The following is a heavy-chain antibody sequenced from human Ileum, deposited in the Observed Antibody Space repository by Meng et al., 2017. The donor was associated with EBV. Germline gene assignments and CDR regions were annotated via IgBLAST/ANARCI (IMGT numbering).Heavy chain of an antibody. CDR3: ASRELAPFDY. D-gene: IGHD1-26*01. CDR1: CGSYSSRKYY. V-gene: IGHV4-39*07. J-gene: IGHJ4*02. Sequence: PGLVKPSETLSLTCSVLCGSYSSRKYYWGWFRQPPGKALEWIASIYYSGTTYYNPSLQSRVSISVDKSKNQVSLNMTSMTAADTAVYYCASRELAPFDYWGQGTLVTVSS. CDR2: IYYSGTT.